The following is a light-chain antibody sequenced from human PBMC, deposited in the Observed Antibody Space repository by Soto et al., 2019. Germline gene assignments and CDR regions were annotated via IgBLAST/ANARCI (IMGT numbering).Light chain of an antibody. Sequence: ALTQPRSVSGSPGQSVTISCTGASSDVGGYNFVSWYQQHPGKAPKLMIYDVTKRPSGVPDRFSGSKSGNTASLTISGLQTEDEADYYCCSYAGSYTYVFGTGTKVT. CDR2: DVT. CDR1: SSDVGGYNF. J-gene: IGLJ1*01. V-gene: IGLV2-11*01. CDR3: CSYAGSYTYV.